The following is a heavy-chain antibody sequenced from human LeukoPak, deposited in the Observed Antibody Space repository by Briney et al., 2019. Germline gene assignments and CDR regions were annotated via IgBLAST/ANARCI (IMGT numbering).Heavy chain of an antibody. Sequence: GGSLRLSCAASGFTFSSYAMSWVRQAPGKGLEWVSAISGSGGSTYYADSVKGRFTISRDNPKNTLYLQMKSLRAEDTAVYYCAKDQAVTTSGAFDIWGQGTMVTVSS. CDR2: ISGSGGST. CDR1: GFTFSSYA. D-gene: IGHD4-17*01. J-gene: IGHJ3*02. CDR3: AKDQAVTTSGAFDI. V-gene: IGHV3-23*01.